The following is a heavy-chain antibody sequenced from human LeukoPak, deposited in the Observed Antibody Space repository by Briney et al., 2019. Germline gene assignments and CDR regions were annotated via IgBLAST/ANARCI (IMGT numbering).Heavy chain of an antibody. CDR1: GFTFNNYA. CDR3: AKVVGYSGYDEGPDY. V-gene: IGHV3-23*01. Sequence: GGSLRLSCAASGFTFNNYAMTWVRQDPGKGLEWVSTISTSGDSTYYADSVKGRFTISRDNSKNTLYLQMNSLRAEDTAVYYCAKVVGYSGYDEGPDYWGQGTLVTVSS. D-gene: IGHD5-12*01. CDR2: ISTSGDST. J-gene: IGHJ4*02.